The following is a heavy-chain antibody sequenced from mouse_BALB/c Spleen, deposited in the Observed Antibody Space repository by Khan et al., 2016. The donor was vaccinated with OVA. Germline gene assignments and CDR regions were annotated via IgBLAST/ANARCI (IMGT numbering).Heavy chain of an antibody. CDR1: GFSFINYG. D-gene: IGHD2-1*01. V-gene: IGHV2-9*02. CDR3: AREGNYDYYAMGN. CDR2: IRAGGST. Sequence: QVQLKQSGPGLVAPSQSLSITCTVSGFSFINYGVHWVRQPPGKGLEWLGVIRAGGSTNYNSALMSRISISTDNTNSQVFLIMNSLQSEDTAMYYCAREGNYDYYAMGNCGQGASDTVSS. J-gene: IGHJ4*01.